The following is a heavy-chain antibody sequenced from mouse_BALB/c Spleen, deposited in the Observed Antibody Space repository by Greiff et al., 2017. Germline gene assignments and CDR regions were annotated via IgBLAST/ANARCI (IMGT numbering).Heavy chain of an antibody. J-gene: IGHJ4*01. CDR1: GFTFSSYA. Sequence: EVQVVESGGGLVKPGGSLKLSCAASGFTFSSYAMSWVRQSPEKRLEWVAEISSGGSYTYYPDTVTGRFTISRDNAKNTLYLEMSSLRSEDTAMYYCARDGNYSYYAMDYWGQGTSVTVSS. CDR2: ISSGGSYT. D-gene: IGHD2-1*01. CDR3: ARDGNYSYYAMDY. V-gene: IGHV5-9-4*01.